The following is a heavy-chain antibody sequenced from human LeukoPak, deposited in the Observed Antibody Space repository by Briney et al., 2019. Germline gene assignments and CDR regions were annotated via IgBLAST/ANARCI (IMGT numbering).Heavy chain of an antibody. CDR3: ARSGGARAARPGVSIVDY. CDR1: GYSISSGYY. Sequence: PSETLSLTCTVSGYSISSGYYWGWIRQPPGKGLEWIGSIYHSGSTYYNPSLKSRVTISVDTSKNQFSLKLSSVTAADTAVYYCARSGGARAARPGVSIVDYWGQGTLVTVSS. D-gene: IGHD6-6*01. J-gene: IGHJ4*02. V-gene: IGHV4-38-2*02. CDR2: IYHSGST.